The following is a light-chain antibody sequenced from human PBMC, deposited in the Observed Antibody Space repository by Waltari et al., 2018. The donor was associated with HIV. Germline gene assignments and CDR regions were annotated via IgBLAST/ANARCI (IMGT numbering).Light chain of an antibody. J-gene: IGKJ2*01. CDR2: AAS. CDR1: QSISTY. Sequence: DIQMTQPLSSLSASVGARVTINCRASQSISTYLAWYQQKPGKAPKLLIYAASNLKSGVPSRFSGTGSGTDFTLTISSLQPEDFATYYCQQTYSTPQTFGQGTKLEVK. CDR3: QQTYSTPQT. V-gene: IGKV1-39*01.